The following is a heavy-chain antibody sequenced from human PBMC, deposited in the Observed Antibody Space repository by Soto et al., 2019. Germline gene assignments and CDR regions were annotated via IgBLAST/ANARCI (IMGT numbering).Heavy chain of an antibody. CDR3: ARDRRGVLDP. D-gene: IGHD6-6*01. V-gene: IGHV3-23*01. CDR1: GFTFSDYD. Sequence: ESGGDFIQPGGSLRLSCAVSGFTFSDYDMSWVRQAPGKGLEWVSAISASGGTTYYTDSVKGRFIISRDNSKNTLYLQMNSLRAEDTALYYCARDRRGVLDPWGQGTLVTVSP. J-gene: IGHJ5*02. CDR2: ISASGGTT.